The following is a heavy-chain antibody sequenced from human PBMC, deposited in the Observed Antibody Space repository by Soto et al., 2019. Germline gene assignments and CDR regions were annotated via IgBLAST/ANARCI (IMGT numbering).Heavy chain of an antibody. Sequence: GSLRLSCAASGFTFRNAWMIWVRQAPGKGLEWVGRIKSKTDGETTDYAIPVKGRFTIARDDSKNTLFLQMNSLKSEDTAIYYCARLVGPYGPFDYWGRGALVTVYS. V-gene: IGHV3-15*01. J-gene: IGHJ4*02. D-gene: IGHD1-26*01. CDR2: IKSKTDGETT. CDR3: ARLVGPYGPFDY. CDR1: GFTFRNAW.